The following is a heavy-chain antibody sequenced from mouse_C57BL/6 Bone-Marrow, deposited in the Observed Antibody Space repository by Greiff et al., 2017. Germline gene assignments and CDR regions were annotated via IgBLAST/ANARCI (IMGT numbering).Heavy chain of an antibody. V-gene: IGHV6-3*01. J-gene: IGHJ4*01. CDR3: TGPPTNYYGSSYHAMDY. D-gene: IGHD1-1*01. Sequence: EVQLVESGGGLVQPGGSMKLSCVASGFTFSNYWMNWVRQSPEKGLEWVAQIRLKSDNYATHYAESVKGRFTISRDDSKSSVYLQMNNLRAEDTGIYYCTGPPTNYYGSSYHAMDYWGQGTSVTVSS. CDR2: IRLKSDNYAT. CDR1: GFTFSNYW.